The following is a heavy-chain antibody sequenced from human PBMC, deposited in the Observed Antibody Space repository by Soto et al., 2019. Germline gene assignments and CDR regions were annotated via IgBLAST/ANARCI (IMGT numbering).Heavy chain of an antibody. CDR3: ARRWGTYFDF. V-gene: IGHV4-59*01. J-gene: IGHJ4*02. D-gene: IGHD7-27*01. Sequence: QVQLQESGPGLVKPSETLSLTCTVSGGSISSYYWSWIRQPPGKGLEWIGYIYYSGSTDYDPSLKSRVTISVDTSKNQFSPKLSSVTAADTAVYYCARRWGTYFDFWGQGTLVTVSS. CDR2: IYYSGST. CDR1: GGSISSYY.